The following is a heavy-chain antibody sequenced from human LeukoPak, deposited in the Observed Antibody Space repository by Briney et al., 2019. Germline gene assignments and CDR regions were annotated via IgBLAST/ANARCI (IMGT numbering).Heavy chain of an antibody. CDR1: GYTFTSYG. J-gene: IGHJ4*02. CDR2: ISAYNGNT. V-gene: IGHV1-18*01. CDR3: ARGPPGRELWGGFDY. Sequence: GASVKVSCKASGYTFTSYGISWVRQAPGQGLEWMGWISAYNGNTNYAQKLQGRVTMTTDTSTSTAYMELRSLRSDDTAVYYCARGPPGRELWGGFDYWGQGTLVTVSS. D-gene: IGHD1-26*01.